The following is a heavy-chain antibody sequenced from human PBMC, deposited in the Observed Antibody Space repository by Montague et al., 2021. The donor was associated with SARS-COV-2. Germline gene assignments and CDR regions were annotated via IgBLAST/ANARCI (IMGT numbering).Heavy chain of an antibody. J-gene: IGHJ6*02. Sequence: SETLSLTCTVSGGSISNYYWTWIRQPAGKGLEWIGRPYTSGSTTYNPSLKSRVTMSVDTSKNQFSLNVTSVTAADTAIYYCARESGYSSGWRYYYGMDVRGQGTTVTVS. CDR3: ARESGYSSGWRYYYGMDV. V-gene: IGHV4-4*07. CDR2: PYTSGST. CDR1: GGSISNYY. D-gene: IGHD6-19*01.